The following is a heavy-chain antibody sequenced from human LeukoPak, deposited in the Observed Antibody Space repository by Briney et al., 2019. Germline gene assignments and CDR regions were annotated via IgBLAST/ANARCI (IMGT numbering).Heavy chain of an antibody. CDR3: ARDNEYCTGGTCRLDY. Sequence: GGSLRLSCASSGFTFSFYWMHWVRQAPGKGLVWVSRINNDGRSTSYAGSVKGRFTISRDNAKNTLYLQMNSLRAEDTAVYYCARDNEYCTGGTCRLDYWGQGALVTVPS. J-gene: IGHJ4*02. V-gene: IGHV3-74*01. CDR2: INNDGRST. CDR1: GFTFSFYW. D-gene: IGHD2-15*01.